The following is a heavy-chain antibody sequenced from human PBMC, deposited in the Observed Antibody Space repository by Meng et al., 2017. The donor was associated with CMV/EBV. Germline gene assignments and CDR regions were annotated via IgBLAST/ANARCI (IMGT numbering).Heavy chain of an antibody. CDR1: GFTFSSYS. CDR3: ARDDYYDSSGYYSSYYYGMDV. V-gene: IGHV3-21*01. CDR2: ISSSSSYI. D-gene: IGHD3-22*01. J-gene: IGHJ6*02. Sequence: GESLKISCAASGFTFSSYSMNWVRQAPGKGLEWVSSISSSSSYIYYADSVKGRFTISRDNAKNSLYLQMNSLRAEDTAVYYCARDDYYDSSGYYSSYYYGMDVWGQGTTVTVSS.